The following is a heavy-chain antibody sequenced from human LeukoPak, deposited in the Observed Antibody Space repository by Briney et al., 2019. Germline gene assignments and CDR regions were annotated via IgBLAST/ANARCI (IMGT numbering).Heavy chain of an antibody. CDR1: GFTFSIYS. V-gene: IGHV3-21*04. CDR3: AKGGWRSFFDK. Sequence: GGSLRLSCEASGFTFSIYSISWFRQAPGKGLEWVSSITSRSSHIYYADSVKGRFTIFRDNARNSLYLQMNNLRADDTAVYFCAKGGWRSFFDKWGQGALVTVSS. D-gene: IGHD6-19*01. CDR2: ITSRSSHI. J-gene: IGHJ4*02.